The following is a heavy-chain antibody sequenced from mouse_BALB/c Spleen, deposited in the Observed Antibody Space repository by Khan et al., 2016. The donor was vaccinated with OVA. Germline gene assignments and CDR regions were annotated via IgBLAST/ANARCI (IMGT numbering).Heavy chain of an antibody. D-gene: IGHD1-1*01. J-gene: IGHJ4*01. CDR2: ISYGGST. Sequence: EVQLQESGPGLVKPSQSLSLTCTVTGYSITSDYVWDWIRQFPGNKLEWMGYISYGGSTSYNPSLQSRIPIPRDTSKNPFFLQLNSVTTEDTATYYCARKNYYGYAMDYWGQGTSVTVSS. V-gene: IGHV3-2*02. CDR1: GYSITSDYV. CDR3: ARKNYYGYAMDY.